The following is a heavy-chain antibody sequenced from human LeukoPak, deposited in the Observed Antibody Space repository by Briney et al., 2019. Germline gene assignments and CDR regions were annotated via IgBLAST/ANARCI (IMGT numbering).Heavy chain of an antibody. D-gene: IGHD3-10*01. CDR1: GGTFTSYA. Sequence: SVKVSCKASGGTFTSYAISWVRQAPGQGLEWMGGIIPIFGTANYAQKFQGRVTITADESTSTAYMELSSLRSEDTAVYYCARHRRSYGSGSYPLDYWGQGTLVTVSS. J-gene: IGHJ4*02. CDR3: ARHRRSYGSGSYPLDY. CDR2: IIPIFGTA. V-gene: IGHV1-69*01.